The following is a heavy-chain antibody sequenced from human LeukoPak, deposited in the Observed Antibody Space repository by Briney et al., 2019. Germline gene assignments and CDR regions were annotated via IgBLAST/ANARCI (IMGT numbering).Heavy chain of an antibody. V-gene: IGHV3-21*01. D-gene: IGHD3-10*01. CDR1: GFTFSSYE. J-gene: IGHJ4*02. CDR3: ARPLSSGSPQGLPTSPHLDY. CDR2: ISSTTSYI. Sequence: GGSLRLSCVASGFTFSSYEMNWVRQAPGKGLEWVSSISSTTSYIFYADSVKGRFTISRDNAKNSLYLQMTSLRAEDTAVYYCARPLSSGSPQGLPTSPHLDYWGQGTLVTVSS.